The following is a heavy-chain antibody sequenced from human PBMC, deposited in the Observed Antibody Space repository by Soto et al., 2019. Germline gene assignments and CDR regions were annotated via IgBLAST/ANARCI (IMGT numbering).Heavy chain of an antibody. Sequence: QVQLQASGPGLVKPSETLSLTCTVSGGSISSYYWSWIRQPPGKGLEWIGYIYYSGSINYNPSLKSRVTISVDTSKNQFSLKLSSVTAADTAVYYCARGRIAARPGYWGQGTLVTVSS. V-gene: IGHV4-59*01. J-gene: IGHJ4*02. CDR3: ARGRIAARPGY. D-gene: IGHD6-6*01. CDR1: GGSISSYY. CDR2: IYYSGSI.